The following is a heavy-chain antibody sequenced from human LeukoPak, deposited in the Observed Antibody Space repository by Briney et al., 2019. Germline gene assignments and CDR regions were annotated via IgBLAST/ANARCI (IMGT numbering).Heavy chain of an antibody. D-gene: IGHD1-26*01. CDR3: ARLVGATRRDAFDI. V-gene: IGHV4-61*05. J-gene: IGHJ3*02. CDR2: IYYSGST. CDR1: GGSISSSSYY. Sequence: SETLSLTCTVSGGSISSSSYYWGWIRQPPGKGPEWIGYIYYSGSTNYNPSLKSRVTISVDTSKNQFSLRLRSVTATDTAVYYCARLVGATRRDAFDIWGQGTMVTVSS.